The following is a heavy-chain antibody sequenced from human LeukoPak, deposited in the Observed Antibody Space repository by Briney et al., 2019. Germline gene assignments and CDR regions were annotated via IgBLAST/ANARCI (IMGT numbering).Heavy chain of an antibody. J-gene: IGHJ4*02. CDR3: AKDDAWLQFGE. Sequence: GGSLRLSCAASGFTFSSYAMSWVRQASGKGLEWVSGISPRGDITYYADSVKGRFTISRDNSKNMLYLELISLTAEDTAVYYCAKDDAWLQFGEWSQGTLVTVSS. D-gene: IGHD3-10*01. V-gene: IGHV3-23*01. CDR2: ISPRGDIT. CDR1: GFTFSSYA.